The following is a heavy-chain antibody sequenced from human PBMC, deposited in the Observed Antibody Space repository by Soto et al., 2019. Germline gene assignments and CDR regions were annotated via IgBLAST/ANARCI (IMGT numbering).Heavy chain of an antibody. J-gene: IGHJ6*02. CDR1: GGSISSGGYY. CDR2: IYYSGST. D-gene: IGHD6-13*01. Sequence: SETLSLTCTVSGGSISSGGYYWSWIRQHPGKGLEWIGYIYYSGSTYYNPSLKSRVTISVDTSKNQFSLKLSSVTAADTAVYYCARGGYSSSGSGVYYYYYGMDVWGQGTTVTVS. CDR3: ARGGYSSSGSGVYYYYYGMDV. V-gene: IGHV4-31*03.